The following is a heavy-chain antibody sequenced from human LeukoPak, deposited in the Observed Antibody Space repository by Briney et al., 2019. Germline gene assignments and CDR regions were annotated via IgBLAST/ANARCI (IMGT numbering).Heavy chain of an antibody. D-gene: IGHD6-19*01. J-gene: IGHJ4*02. CDR2: INSDGSST. V-gene: IGHV3-74*01. CDR1: GFPFSSYW. Sequence: GGSLRLSCAASGFPFSSYWMHWVRQAPGKGLVWVSRINSDGSSTSYSDSVKGRFTISRDNAKNTLYLQMNSLRAEDTAVYYCARDLRQWLVTPPREDYWGQGTLVTVSS. CDR3: ARDLRQWLVTPPREDY.